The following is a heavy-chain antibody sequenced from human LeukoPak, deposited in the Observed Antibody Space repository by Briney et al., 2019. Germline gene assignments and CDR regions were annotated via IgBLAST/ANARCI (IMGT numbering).Heavy chain of an antibody. CDR2: TYYSGST. CDR3: ARHSPYCSGGSCYDDY. J-gene: IGHJ4*02. D-gene: IGHD2-15*01. Sequence: SSETLSLTCTVSGGSISSYYWSWIRQPPGKGLEWIGYTYYSGSTNYNPSLKSRVTISVDTSKNQFSLKLSSVTAADTAVYYCARHSPYCSGGSCYDDYWGQGTLVTVSS. V-gene: IGHV4-59*08. CDR1: GGSISSYY.